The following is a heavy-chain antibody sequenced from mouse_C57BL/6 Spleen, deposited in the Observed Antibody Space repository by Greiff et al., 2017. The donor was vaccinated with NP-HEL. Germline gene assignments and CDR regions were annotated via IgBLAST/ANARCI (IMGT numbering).Heavy chain of an antibody. CDR2: IYPRDGST. V-gene: IGHV1-78*01. D-gene: IGHD2-4*01. Sequence: VQLQQSDAELVKPGASVKISCKVSGYTFTDHTIHWMKQRPEQGLEWIGYIYPRDGSTKYNEKFKGKATLTADKSSSTAYMQLNSLTSEDSAVYFCANYYDYDDGLYGYFEVWGTGTTVTVSS. J-gene: IGHJ1*03. CDR1: GYTFTDHT. CDR3: ANYYDYDDGLYGYFEV.